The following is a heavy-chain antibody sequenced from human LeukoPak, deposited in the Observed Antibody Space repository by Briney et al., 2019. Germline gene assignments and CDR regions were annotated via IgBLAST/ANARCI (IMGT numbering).Heavy chain of an antibody. CDR3: ARYGNAFDY. V-gene: IGHV3-30*02. Sequence: GGSLRLSCAASGFTFSRYGMHWVRQAPGRGLEWVAFIRCDGTNKHYADSVKGRLTISRDNSKHTLYLQMNSLRAEDTAVYYCARYGNAFDYWGQGTLVTISS. J-gene: IGHJ4*02. CDR1: GFTFSRYG. D-gene: IGHD4-17*01. CDR2: IRCDGTNK.